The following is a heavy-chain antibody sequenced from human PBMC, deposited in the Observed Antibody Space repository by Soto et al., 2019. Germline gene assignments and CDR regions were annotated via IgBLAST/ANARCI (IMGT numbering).Heavy chain of an antibody. CDR1: GGPFSGYY. CDR2: INHSGSA. J-gene: IGHJ4*02. D-gene: IGHD1-1*01. Sequence: SETLSLTCAVYGGPFSGYYWSWIRQPPGKRLEWIGEINHSGSAIYNPSLKSRVAISVDTSKKQFSLTLSSAIAADTAVYYCASTSNKWNARLFDFWGQGTPVTVSS. V-gene: IGHV4-34*01. CDR3: ASTSNKWNARLFDF.